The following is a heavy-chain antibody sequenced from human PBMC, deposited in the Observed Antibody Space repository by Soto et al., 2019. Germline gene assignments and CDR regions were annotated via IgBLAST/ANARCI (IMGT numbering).Heavy chain of an antibody. CDR3: ALQGHYYESSASWYFDR. CDR2: IYWDDDK. J-gene: IGHJ2*01. CDR1: GFSLSTSGVG. D-gene: IGHD3-22*01. Sequence: QITLKESGPTLVKPTQTLTLTCTFSGFSLSTSGVGVGWIRQPPGKALEWLALIYWDDDKRYSPSLKSRLTSTKDTSKNQGVLTMTNMYPVDTATYYCALQGHYYESSASWYFDRWGRGTLVTVSS. V-gene: IGHV2-5*02.